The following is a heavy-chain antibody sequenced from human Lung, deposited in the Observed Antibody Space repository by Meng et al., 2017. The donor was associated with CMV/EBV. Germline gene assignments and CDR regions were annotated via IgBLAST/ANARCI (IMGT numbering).Heavy chain of an antibody. CDR3: ARESVGWGYYGDYERYFDY. CDR2: INSDGSST. CDR1: GFTFSSYW. D-gene: IGHD4-17*01. J-gene: IGHJ4*02. V-gene: IGHV3-74*01. Sequence: GGSLRLXXAASGFTFSSYWMHWVRQAPGKGLVWVSRINSDGSSTSYADSVKGRFTISRDNAKNTLYLQMNSLRAEDTAVYYCARESVGWGYYGDYERYFDYWGQGTXVTVSS.